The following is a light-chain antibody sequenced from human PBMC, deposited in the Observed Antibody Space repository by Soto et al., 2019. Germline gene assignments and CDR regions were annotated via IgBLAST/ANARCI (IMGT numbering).Light chain of an antibody. Sequence: SVLTQPPSVSAAPGQRVTISCSGSSSNIGGNSVSWYQQLPGTAPKLLIYDDDKRPSGLPDRFSGSKSGTSATLGITGFQPGDEAAHVCGGWDSSLSAYVFGTGTKVTVL. CDR2: DDD. CDR3: GGWDSSLSAYV. V-gene: IGLV1-51*01. CDR1: SSNIGGNS. J-gene: IGLJ1*01.